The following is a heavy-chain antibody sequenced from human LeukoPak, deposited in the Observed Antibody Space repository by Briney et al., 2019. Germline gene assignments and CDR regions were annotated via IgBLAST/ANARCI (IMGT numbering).Heavy chain of an antibody. Sequence: ASVKVSCKASGYIFTTYGISWVRQAPGQGLEWMGWISAYNGNTNYAQKFQGRVTMTTDTSTSTAYMELRSLRSDDTAVYYCARDLAYDSSGYYYPPTYWGQGTLVTVSS. CDR3: ARDLAYDSSGYYYPPTY. CDR1: GYIFTTYG. J-gene: IGHJ4*02. D-gene: IGHD3-22*01. CDR2: ISAYNGNT. V-gene: IGHV1-18*01.